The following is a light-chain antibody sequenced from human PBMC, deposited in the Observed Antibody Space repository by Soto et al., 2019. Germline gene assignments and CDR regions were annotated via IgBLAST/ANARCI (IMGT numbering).Light chain of an antibody. V-gene: IGKV1-5*03. CDR3: QQFNNYPWT. Sequence: DIQMTQSPSTLSASVGDRVTITCRASQSISSWLAWYQQKPGKAPKLLIYKASSLESGVPSRFSGSGSGTEFTLPISSLQPDDFAIYYCQQFNNYPWTFGQGTRGEIK. CDR2: KAS. CDR1: QSISSW. J-gene: IGKJ1*01.